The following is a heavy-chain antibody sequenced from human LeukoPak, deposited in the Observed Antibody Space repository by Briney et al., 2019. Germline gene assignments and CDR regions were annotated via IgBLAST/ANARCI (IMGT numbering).Heavy chain of an antibody. CDR2: IWDDGSNQ. J-gene: IGHJ4*02. V-gene: IGHV3-33*06. Sequence: GGSLRLSCAASGFAFSRYGMHWVRQAPGKGLEWVAVIWDDGSNQKYADSVKDRFTISRDNSKNTLYLQMNSLRAEDTAVYYCAKRVNIPGRGQGTLVTVSS. CDR3: AKRVNIPG. CDR1: GFAFSRYG. D-gene: IGHD5-12*01.